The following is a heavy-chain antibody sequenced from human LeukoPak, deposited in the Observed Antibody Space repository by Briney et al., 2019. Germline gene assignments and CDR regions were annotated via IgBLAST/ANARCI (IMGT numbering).Heavy chain of an antibody. D-gene: IGHD1-26*01. J-gene: IGHJ4*02. CDR2: INRSGST. CDR1: GGSFSGFY. CDR3: VSGGGGGNSLH. Sequence: SETLSLTCAVYGGSFSGFYRSCIRQPPGKGLEWIGEINRSGSTYYNPSLKSRVTISVDTSKNQFSLMLSSVTAAEIACEYCVSGGGGGNSLHWGQGTLVTVSS. V-gene: IGHV4-34*01.